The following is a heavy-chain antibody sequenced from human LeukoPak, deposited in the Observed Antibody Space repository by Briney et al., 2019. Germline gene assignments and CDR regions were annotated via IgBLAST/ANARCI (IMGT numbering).Heavy chain of an antibody. Sequence: PGGSLRLSCAAYGFTFSSYAMSWVRQAPGKGLEWVSAISGGGGSTYYADSVKGRFTISRDNSKNTLYLEMNSLRADDTAVYYCVYQRLVLGAFDIWGKRTTVTASS. CDR2: ISGGGGST. J-gene: IGHJ3*02. CDR3: VYQRLVLGAFDI. CDR1: GFTFSSYA. D-gene: IGHD2-2*01. V-gene: IGHV3-23*01.